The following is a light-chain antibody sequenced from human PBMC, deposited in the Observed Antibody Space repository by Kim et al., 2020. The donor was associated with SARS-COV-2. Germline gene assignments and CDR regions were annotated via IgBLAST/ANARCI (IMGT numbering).Light chain of an antibody. V-gene: IGKV3-15*01. J-gene: IGKJ5*01. CDR2: GAS. CDR3: QQYAYWRA. CDR1: QSISSS. Sequence: LSPGERATLSCRASQSISSSLAWYQQKPGQAPRVLIYGASARATGIPARFSGSGSGTEFTLTISNVQSEDFAVYYCQQYAYWRAFGQGTRLEIK.